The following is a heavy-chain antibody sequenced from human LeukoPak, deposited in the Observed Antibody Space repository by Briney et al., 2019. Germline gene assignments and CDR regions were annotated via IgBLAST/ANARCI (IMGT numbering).Heavy chain of an antibody. Sequence: GGSLRLSCAASGFTFSSYAMSWVRQAPGKGREWVSAISGSGGSTYYADSVKGRFTISRDNSKNTLYLQMNSLRAEDTAVYYCAKWRPEYYDSSGYYSWFDPWGQGTLVTVSS. CDR1: GFTFSSYA. J-gene: IGHJ5*02. V-gene: IGHV3-23*01. D-gene: IGHD3-22*01. CDR3: AKWRPEYYDSSGYYSWFDP. CDR2: ISGSGGST.